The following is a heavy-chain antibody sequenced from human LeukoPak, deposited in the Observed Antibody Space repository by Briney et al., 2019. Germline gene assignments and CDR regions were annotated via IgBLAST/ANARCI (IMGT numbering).Heavy chain of an antibody. D-gene: IGHD3-9*01. Sequence: GGSLRLSCAASGFTFSSYWMSWVRQAPGKGLEWVANIKQDGSEKYYVDSVKGRFTISRDNAKNSLYLQMNSLRAEDTAVYYCARRYFDWLLYNGGYYDYYYGMDVWGQGTTVTVSS. V-gene: IGHV3-7*01. CDR2: IKQDGSEK. CDR3: ARRYFDWLLYNGGYYDYYYGMDV. CDR1: GFTFSSYW. J-gene: IGHJ6*02.